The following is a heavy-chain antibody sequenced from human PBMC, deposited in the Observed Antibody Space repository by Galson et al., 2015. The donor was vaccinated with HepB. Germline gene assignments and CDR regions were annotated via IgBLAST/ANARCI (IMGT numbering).Heavy chain of an antibody. D-gene: IGHD6-19*01. CDR3: ARLQSSIAVAGDY. CDR1: GYTFTNYW. Sequence: QSGAEVKKPGESLTISCTASGYTFTNYWISWVRQMPGKGLEWMGRIDPTDSYTNYRPSFQGHVTISVDTSTRTAFLHWSSLQASDTAVYYCARLQSSIAVAGDYWGQGTLITVSS. V-gene: IGHV5-10-1*01. CDR2: IDPTDSYT. J-gene: IGHJ4*02.